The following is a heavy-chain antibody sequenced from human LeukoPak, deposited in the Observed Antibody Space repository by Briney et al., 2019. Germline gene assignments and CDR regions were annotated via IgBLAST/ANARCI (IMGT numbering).Heavy chain of an antibody. CDR2: TYYRSKWYN. J-gene: IGHJ4*02. D-gene: IGHD6-13*01. V-gene: IGHV6-1*01. Sequence: PSQTLSLTCAISGDSVSSNSAVWSWIRQSPSRGLEWLGRTYYRSKWYNDYAVSVKSRITINPDTSKNQFSLHLNSITPEDTAVYYCARWVGVAGHFDYWGQGTLVTVSS. CDR1: GDSVSSNSAV. CDR3: ARWVGVAGHFDY.